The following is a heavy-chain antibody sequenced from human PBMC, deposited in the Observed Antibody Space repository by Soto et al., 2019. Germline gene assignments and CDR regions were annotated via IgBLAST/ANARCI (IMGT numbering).Heavy chain of an antibody. D-gene: IGHD6-13*01. CDR3: ARRIAAGHFEY. CDR2: ISGGGGST. Sequence: EVQLLESGGGLVQPGGSLRLSCAGSGFTFSSHAMSWVRQAPGKGLEWVSTISGGGGSTYYADSVKGRFTISRDNSKRTLFLQMNSLRAEDTAVYYCARRIAAGHFEYWGHGTLVSLSS. V-gene: IGHV3-23*01. J-gene: IGHJ4*01. CDR1: GFTFSSHA.